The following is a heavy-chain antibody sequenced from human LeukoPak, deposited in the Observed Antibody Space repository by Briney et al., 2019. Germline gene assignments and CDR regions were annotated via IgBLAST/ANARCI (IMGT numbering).Heavy chain of an antibody. J-gene: IGHJ6*03. D-gene: IGHD2-21*01. CDR1: GYSLCSGYS. CDR3: ARLVVYCGGDCYSSYYMDV. V-gene: IGHV4-38-2*01. Sequence: SETLSLTCAVSGYSLCSGYSWGWIGQPPGKGLDWIGSIYHSGSTYYNPSLRSRVTISVDASQNQFSLKLSSVTAADTAVYYCARLVVYCGGDCYSSYYMDVWGKGTTVTVSS. CDR2: IYHSGST.